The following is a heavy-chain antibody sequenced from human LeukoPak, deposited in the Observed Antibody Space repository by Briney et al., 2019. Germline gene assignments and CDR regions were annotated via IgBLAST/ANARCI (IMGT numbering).Heavy chain of an antibody. D-gene: IGHD6-6*01. CDR2: IYTTGST. J-gene: IGHJ4*02. CDR1: GGSISSGSYY. CDR3: ARVSIAARPAYYFDY. V-gene: IGHV4-61*02. Sequence: SQTLSLTCTVSGGSISSGSYYWSWIRQPAGKGLEWIGRIYTTGSTNYNPSLNSRVTISRDTSKNHFSLELSSVTAADTAVYYCARVSIAARPAYYFDYWGQGTLVTVSS.